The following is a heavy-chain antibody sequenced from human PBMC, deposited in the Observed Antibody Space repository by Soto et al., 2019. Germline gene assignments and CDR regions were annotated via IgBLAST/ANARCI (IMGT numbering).Heavy chain of an antibody. Sequence: SETLSLTCTVSGGSISSSSYYWGWIRQPPGKGLEWIGSIYYSGSTYYNPSLKSRVTISVDTSKNQFSLKLSSVTAADTAVYYCASPGAGIYLWPDPNYAFDIWGQGTMVTVSS. CDR3: ASPGAGIYLWPDPNYAFDI. D-gene: IGHD6-13*01. V-gene: IGHV4-39*01. J-gene: IGHJ3*02. CDR2: IYYSGST. CDR1: GGSISSSSYY.